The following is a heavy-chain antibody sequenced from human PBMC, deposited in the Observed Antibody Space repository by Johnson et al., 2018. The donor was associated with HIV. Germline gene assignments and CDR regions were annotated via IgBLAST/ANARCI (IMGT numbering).Heavy chain of an antibody. Sequence: VQLVESGGGVVRPGGSLRLSCAVSGFTFDDYGMSWVRQVPGKGLEWVSGISGSGGSTYYADSVKGRFTISRDNAKNSLYLQMNSLRAEDTAVYYCARDRGSYYGDAFDIWGQGTMVTVSS. CDR3: ARDRGSYYGDAFDI. CDR2: ISGSGGST. D-gene: IGHD1-26*01. CDR1: GFTFDDYG. V-gene: IGHV3-20*04. J-gene: IGHJ3*02.